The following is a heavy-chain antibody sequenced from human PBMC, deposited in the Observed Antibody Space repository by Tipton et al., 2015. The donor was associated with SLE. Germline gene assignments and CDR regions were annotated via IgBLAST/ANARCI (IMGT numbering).Heavy chain of an antibody. Sequence: TLSLTCTVSGGSFSSYYWTWVRQPPGKGLEWVGEINHSGTTNYSPSLKSRVTISEDTSKNHFSLKLSSVTAADTAVYYCAMGQWEPALAFWGQGTTVTVSS. J-gene: IGHJ6*02. D-gene: IGHD1-26*01. CDR2: INHSGTT. V-gene: IGHV4-34*01. CDR1: GGSFSSYY. CDR3: AMGQWEPALAF.